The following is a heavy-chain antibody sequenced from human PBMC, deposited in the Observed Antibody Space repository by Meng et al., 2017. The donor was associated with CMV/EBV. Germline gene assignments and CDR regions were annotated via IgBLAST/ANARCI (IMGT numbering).Heavy chain of an antibody. V-gene: IGHV4-34*01. D-gene: IGHD3-3*01. CDR2: INHSGST. Sequence: SETLSLTCAVYGGSFSGYYWSWIRQPPGKGLEWIGEINHSGSTNYNPSLKSRVTISVDTSKNQFSLKLSSVTAADTAVYYCARIGAEYYEFWSGYYTDYYYGMDVWGQGTTVTVSS. CDR3: ARIGAEYYEFWSGYYTDYYYGMDV. J-gene: IGHJ6*02. CDR1: GGSFSGYY.